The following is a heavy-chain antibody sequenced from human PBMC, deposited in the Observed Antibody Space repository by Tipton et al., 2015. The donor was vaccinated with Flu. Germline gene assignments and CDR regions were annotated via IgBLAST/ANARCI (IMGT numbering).Heavy chain of an antibody. CDR2: FSASGGKT. D-gene: IGHD6-19*01. V-gene: IGHV3-23*01. CDR1: GFTFSGYG. CDR3: AKVIPELVAGLDF. J-gene: IGHJ4*02. Sequence: GSLRLSCAVSGFTFSGYGMSWVRQAPGRGLEWVAAFSASGGKTYFADSVKGRFTISRDNFKNTLYPQMSSLRAADTAVYYCAKVIPELVAGLDFWGQGTLVTVSS.